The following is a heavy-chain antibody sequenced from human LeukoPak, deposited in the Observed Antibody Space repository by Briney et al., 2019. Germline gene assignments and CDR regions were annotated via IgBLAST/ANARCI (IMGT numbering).Heavy chain of an antibody. V-gene: IGHV4-59*01. Sequence: SETLSLTCTVSGGSIDNYYWTWIRQPPGKGLEWIGYVYYGGITKYNPSLMSRVSISVDTSKNQFSLKVRAVTAADTAAYYCARDVDPHFWGQGTLVTVSS. CDR3: ARDVDPHF. CDR1: GGSIDNYY. CDR2: VYYGGIT. D-gene: IGHD5-12*01. J-gene: IGHJ1*01.